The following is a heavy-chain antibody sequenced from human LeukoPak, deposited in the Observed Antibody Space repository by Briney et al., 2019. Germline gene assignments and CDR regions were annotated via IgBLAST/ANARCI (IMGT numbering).Heavy chain of an antibody. Sequence: SVKVSCKASGGTFSSYAISWVRQAPGQGLEWMGRIIPILGIANYAQKFQGRVTITADKSTSTAYMELSSLRSEDTAVYYCARDQARPYYYGSGSSDYYYYGMDVWGQGTTVTVSS. D-gene: IGHD3-10*01. CDR2: IIPILGIA. CDR1: GGTFSSYA. CDR3: ARDQARPYYYGSGSSDYYYYGMDV. V-gene: IGHV1-69*04. J-gene: IGHJ6*02.